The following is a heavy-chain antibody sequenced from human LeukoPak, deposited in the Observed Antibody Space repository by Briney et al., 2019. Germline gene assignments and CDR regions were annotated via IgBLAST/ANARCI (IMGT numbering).Heavy chain of an antibody. Sequence: PGGSLRLSCAASGFTFSDYGMHWVRQAPGKGLEWVAVISNDGSTKYYADSVKGRFTISRDNSKNTLYLQMNSLRAEDTAVYYCARSRYCSGGSCYQEPDAFDIWGQGTMVTVSS. CDR3: ARSRYCSGGSCYQEPDAFDI. CDR1: GFTFSDYG. CDR2: ISNDGSTK. J-gene: IGHJ3*02. D-gene: IGHD2-15*01. V-gene: IGHV3-30*03.